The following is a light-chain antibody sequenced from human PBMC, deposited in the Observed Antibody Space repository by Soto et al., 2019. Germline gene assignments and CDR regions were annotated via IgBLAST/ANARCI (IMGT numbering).Light chain of an antibody. J-gene: IGLJ2*01. V-gene: IGLV2-14*01. CDR1: SSDVGGYNY. CDR2: EVS. Sequence: QSVLTQPASVSGSPGQSITISCTGTSSDVGGYNYVSWYQQHPGKAPKLMIYEVSNRPSGVSNRFSGSKSGNTASLTISGLQDEDEAEYYCSSHTGTSALVVFGGGTKLTVL. CDR3: SSHTGTSALVV.